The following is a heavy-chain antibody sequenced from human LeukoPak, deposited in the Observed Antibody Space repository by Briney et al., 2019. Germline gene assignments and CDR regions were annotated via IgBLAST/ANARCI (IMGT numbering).Heavy chain of an antibody. CDR2: IKDGGTTT. CDR3: TTIRPGY. V-gene: IGHV3-74*01. Sequence: GGSLRLSCAPSRLTFSSSWTHSVRQVPGKGLVWVSRIKDGGTTTDYADSVKGRFTISRDDAKNTLYLQMNSLRAEDTAVYYCTTIRPGYWGQGTLVTVSP. D-gene: IGHD5-12*01. CDR1: RLTFSSSW. J-gene: IGHJ4*02.